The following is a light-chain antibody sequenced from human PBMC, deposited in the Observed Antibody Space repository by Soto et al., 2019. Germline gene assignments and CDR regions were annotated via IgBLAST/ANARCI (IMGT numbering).Light chain of an antibody. CDR1: ESVNSSS. CDR2: ATS. J-gene: IGKJ1*01. Sequence: EIVMTQSPGTLSLSPGERATLSCRASESVNSSSLAWYPQKPGQAPRLLIYATSSRATGTPDRFIGSGSGTDFTLTVSRLEPEDFAVYCCPQFGGSPAWTFGQGTKVEIK. V-gene: IGKV3-20*01. CDR3: PQFGGSPAWT.